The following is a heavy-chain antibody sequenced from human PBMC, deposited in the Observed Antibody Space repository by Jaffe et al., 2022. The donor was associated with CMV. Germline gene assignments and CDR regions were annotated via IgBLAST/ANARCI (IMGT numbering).Heavy chain of an antibody. CDR3: GRPQPGAVSGYVDL. Sequence: QVQLVQSGAEVKKPGSSVKVSCKASGGTFDSYVFNWVRQAPGQGLEWMGGIIPVFGTVHYAQKFQGRLTITADEPTNIVGESTITVYLELTSLGVEDTAVYYCGRPQPGAVSGYVDLWGRGTLVTVSS. CDR2: IIPVFGTV. CDR1: GGTFDSYV. J-gene: IGHJ2*01. D-gene: IGHD6-19*01. V-gene: IGHV1-69*01.